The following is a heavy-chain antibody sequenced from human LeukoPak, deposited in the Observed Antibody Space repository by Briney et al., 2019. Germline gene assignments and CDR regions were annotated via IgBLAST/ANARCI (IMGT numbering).Heavy chain of an antibody. CDR2: MNPSNGDT. CDR1: AYPFTGYY. V-gene: IGHV1-2*02. J-gene: IGHJ5*02. D-gene: IGHD3-22*01. Sequence: ASVKVSCKASAYPFTGYYVHWVRQAPGQGLEWMGWMNPSNGDTNYVQKFQGRVTMTRDMSRRTAYMELNSLTFDDTAVYYCARWEASPSRGWFSPWGQGTLVTVSS. CDR3: ARWEASPSRGWFSP.